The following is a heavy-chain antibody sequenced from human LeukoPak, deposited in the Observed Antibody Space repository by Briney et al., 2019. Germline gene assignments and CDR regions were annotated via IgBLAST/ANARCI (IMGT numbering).Heavy chain of an antibody. Sequence: SETLSLTCAVYGESFSGHYWSWIRQPPGRGLEWIGEINHTGSTSYNPSLKSQVTISVDMSKNHFSLNLSSVTAADTAVCYCARHHRFYDILTGYSHNYFFDPWGQGTLVTVSS. V-gene: IGHV4-34*01. D-gene: IGHD3-9*01. CDR3: ARHHRFYDILTGYSHNYFFDP. CDR2: INHTGST. J-gene: IGHJ5*02. CDR1: GESFSGHY.